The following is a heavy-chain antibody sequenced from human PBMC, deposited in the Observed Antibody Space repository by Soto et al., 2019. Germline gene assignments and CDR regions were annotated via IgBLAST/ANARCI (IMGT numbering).Heavy chain of an antibody. J-gene: IGHJ6*02. V-gene: IGHV4-34*01. CDR1: GGSFSGYY. Sequence: QVQLQQWGAGLLKPSETLSLTCAVYGGSFSGYYWSWIRQPPGKGLEWIGEINHSGSTNYNPSLKSRVTISVDTSKTQFSLKLSSVTAADTAVYYCARADYYYGMDVWGQGTTVTVSS. CDR2: INHSGST. CDR3: ARADYYYGMDV.